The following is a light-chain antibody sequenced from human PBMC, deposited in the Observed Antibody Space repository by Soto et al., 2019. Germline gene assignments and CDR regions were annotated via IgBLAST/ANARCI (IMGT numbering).Light chain of an antibody. V-gene: IGKV3-15*01. Sequence: ELVMTQSPDTQSVSPGERATLSCRASQSVFSSLAWYQQKPGQAPRLLIYGAATRATGIPARFSGSGSGTEFTLTISSLQSEDYAVYYCHQYNNWPPWTFGQGTKVDI. J-gene: IGKJ1*01. CDR1: QSVFSS. CDR3: HQYNNWPPWT. CDR2: GAA.